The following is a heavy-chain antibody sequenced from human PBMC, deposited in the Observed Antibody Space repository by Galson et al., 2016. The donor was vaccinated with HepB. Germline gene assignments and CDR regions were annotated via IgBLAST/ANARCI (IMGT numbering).Heavy chain of an antibody. J-gene: IGHJ5*02. CDR2: IYYTGST. CDR1: GDSISSGFYY. Sequence: TLSLTCTVSGDSISSGFYYWTWIRQHPGKGLEWIGYIYYTGSTYYKPTLRCRTTIPIDTSKNQFSLKLISVPAADTAADYCAGGLGSVSFGELPNWFDPWGQGTLVTVSS. CDR3: AGGLGSVSFGELPNWFDP. V-gene: IGHV4-31*03. D-gene: IGHD3-10*01.